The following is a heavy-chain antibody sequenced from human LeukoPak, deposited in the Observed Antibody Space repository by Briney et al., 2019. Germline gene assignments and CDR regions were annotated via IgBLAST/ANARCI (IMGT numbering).Heavy chain of an antibody. CDR2: IYYSGST. CDR1: GGSISSYY. D-gene: IGHD7-27*01. J-gene: IGHJ4*02. CDR3: ARDVTGLDY. V-gene: IGHV4-59*01. Sequence: SETLSLTCTVSGGSISSYYWSWIQQPPGKGLEWIGYIYYSGSTNYNPSLKSRVTISVDTSKNQFSLKLSSVTAADTAVYYCARDVTGLDYWGQGTLVTVSS.